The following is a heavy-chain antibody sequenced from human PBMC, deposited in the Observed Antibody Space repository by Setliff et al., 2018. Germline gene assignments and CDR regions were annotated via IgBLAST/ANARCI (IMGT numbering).Heavy chain of an antibody. V-gene: IGHV4-34*01. CDR2: INHSGST. J-gene: IGHJ4*02. CDR1: GGSFSGYY. D-gene: IGHD3-3*01. Sequence: SETLSLTCAVYGGSFSGYYWSWIRQPPGKGLEWIGEINHSGSTNYNPSLKSRVTISVDTSKNQFSLKLSSVTAADTTVYYCARVPNFWSGYLDYWGQGTLVTVSS. CDR3: ARVPNFWSGYLDY.